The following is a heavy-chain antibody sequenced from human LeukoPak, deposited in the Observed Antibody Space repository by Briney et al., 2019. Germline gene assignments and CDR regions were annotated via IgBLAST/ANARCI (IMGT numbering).Heavy chain of an antibody. D-gene: IGHD2-15*01. Sequence: PGGSLRLSCAASGFTLSRYWMSWVRQAPGKGLEWVANIKQNGSDKNYVDSVKGRFTISRDNAKNSLYLQMNSLRAEDTAVYYCAREAYCSGGSCYSGRAFDIWGQGTMVTVSS. CDR1: GFTLSRYW. J-gene: IGHJ3*02. V-gene: IGHV3-7*01. CDR2: IKQNGSDK. CDR3: AREAYCSGGSCYSGRAFDI.